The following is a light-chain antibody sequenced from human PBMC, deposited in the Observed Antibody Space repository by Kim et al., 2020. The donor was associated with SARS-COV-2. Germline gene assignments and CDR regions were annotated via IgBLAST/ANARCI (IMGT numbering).Light chain of an antibody. J-gene: IGLJ3*02. V-gene: IGLV2-11*01. CDR3: CSYAGSWV. Sequence: PGQSVTISCTGPSSDVGGYNYVPWYQQHPGKAPKLMIYDVSKRPSGVPDRFSGSKSGNTASLTISGLQAEDEADYYCCSYAGSWVFGGGTQLTVL. CDR1: SSDVGGYNY. CDR2: DVS.